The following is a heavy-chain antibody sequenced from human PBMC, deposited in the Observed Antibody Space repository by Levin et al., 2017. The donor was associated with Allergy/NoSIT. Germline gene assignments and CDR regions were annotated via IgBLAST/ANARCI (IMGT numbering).Heavy chain of an antibody. J-gene: IGHJ6*02. CDR1: GFTFSSYA. Sequence: GGSLRLSCAASGFTFSSYAISWVRQAPGKGLEWVSTITDRGDRAYYADSVKGRFTISRDNSKDTLNLQMNSLRADDTALYYCATIEYSSSDRSFYGLDVWGQGTTVTVSS. CDR2: ITDRGDRA. D-gene: IGHD6-6*01. CDR3: ATIEYSSSDRSFYGLDV. V-gene: IGHV3-23*01.